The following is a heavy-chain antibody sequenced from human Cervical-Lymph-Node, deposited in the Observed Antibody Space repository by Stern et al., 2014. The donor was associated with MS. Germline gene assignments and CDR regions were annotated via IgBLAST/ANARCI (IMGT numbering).Heavy chain of an antibody. J-gene: IGHJ4*02. Sequence: EVQLVESGGGLVKPGGSLRLSCAASGFTLSSYRMNWVRQAPGKGLEWVASISSGGSYIYYADSLKGRFTISRDNAKNSLYLQMNSLRAEDTAVYYCARGRGGNYRYYFDYWGQGTLVTVSS. CDR3: ARGRGGNYRYYFDY. CDR2: ISSGGSYI. CDR1: GFTLSSYR. D-gene: IGHD4-23*01. V-gene: IGHV3-21*01.